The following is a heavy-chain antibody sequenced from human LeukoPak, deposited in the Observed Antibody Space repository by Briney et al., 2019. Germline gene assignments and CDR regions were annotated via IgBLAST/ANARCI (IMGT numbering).Heavy chain of an antibody. V-gene: IGHV1-18*01. CDR1: GYMFEGYY. CDR3: ARDPRGKDIVVVPAAPGMDY. D-gene: IGHD2-2*01. CDR2: ISGYNGKT. Sequence: ASVKVSCKASGYMFEGYYMTWVRQAPGQGLEWMGWISGYNGKTNYAQKFQDRVTMTRDTSTSTVYMELSSLRSEDTAVYYCARDPRGKDIVVVPAAPGMDYWGQGTLVTVSS. J-gene: IGHJ4*02.